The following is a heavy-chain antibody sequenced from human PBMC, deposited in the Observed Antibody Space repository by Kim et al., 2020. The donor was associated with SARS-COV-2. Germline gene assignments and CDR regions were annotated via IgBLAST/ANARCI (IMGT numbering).Heavy chain of an antibody. CDR3: TTDPMQWLVPFDY. J-gene: IGHJ4*02. V-gene: IGHV3-15*01. Sequence: GGSLRLSCAASGFTFSNAWMSWVRQAPGKGLEWVGRIKSKTDGGTTDYAAPVKGRFTISRDDSKNTLYLQMNSLKTEDTAVYYCTTDPMQWLVPFDYWGQGTLVTVSS. CDR1: GFTFSNAW. D-gene: IGHD6-19*01. CDR2: IKSKTDGGTT.